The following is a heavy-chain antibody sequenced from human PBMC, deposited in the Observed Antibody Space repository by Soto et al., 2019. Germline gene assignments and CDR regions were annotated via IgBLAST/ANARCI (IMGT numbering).Heavy chain of an antibody. Sequence: SETLSLTCAVSGGSISSGGYSWSWIRQPPGKGLEWIGYIYHSGSTYYNPSLKSRVTISVDRSKNQFSLKLSSVTAADTAVYYCARGTTYYYDSSGYTGQYYFDYWGQGTLVTVSS. J-gene: IGHJ4*02. CDR3: ARGTTYYYDSSGYTGQYYFDY. CDR2: IYHSGST. D-gene: IGHD3-22*01. V-gene: IGHV4-30-2*01. CDR1: GGSISSGGYS.